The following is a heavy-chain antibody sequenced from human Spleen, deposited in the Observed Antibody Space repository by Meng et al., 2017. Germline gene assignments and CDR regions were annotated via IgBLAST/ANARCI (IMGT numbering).Heavy chain of an antibody. CDR1: GDTFSSYT. CDR3: ARGIAVAGNYKEYYFDY. Sequence: QGLLGQVVVEMKKHGSPGKASCKASGDTFSSYTISGVRQAPGQGLEWMGRIIPIVGVTTYAQKFQDRVTIAADRASTTAYMELSSLGYDDTAVYYCARGIAVAGNYKEYYFDYWGQGTLVTVSS. CDR2: IIPIVGVT. V-gene: IGHV1-69*02. J-gene: IGHJ4*02. D-gene: IGHD6-19*01.